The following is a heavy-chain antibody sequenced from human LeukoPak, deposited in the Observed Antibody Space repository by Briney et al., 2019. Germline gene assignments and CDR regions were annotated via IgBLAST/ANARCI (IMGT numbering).Heavy chain of an antibody. V-gene: IGHV4-34*01. J-gene: IGHJ4*02. CDR1: GGSFRGYY. Sequence: SETLSLTCAVYGGSFRGYYWSWIRQPPGKGLEWIGEINHSGSTNYNPSLKSRVTISVDTSKNQFSLKLSSVTAADTAVYYCARLHFGYCSSTSCGYWGQGTLVTVSS. CDR3: ARLHFGYCSSTSCGY. D-gene: IGHD2-2*03. CDR2: INHSGST.